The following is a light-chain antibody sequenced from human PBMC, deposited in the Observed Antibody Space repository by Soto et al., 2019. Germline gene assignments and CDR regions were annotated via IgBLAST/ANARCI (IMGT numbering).Light chain of an antibody. CDR1: QSVTSDY. CDR2: GAS. Sequence: EVVVTHSPGTLSLSPGERATLSCRASQSVTSDYLAWYQQKPGQSPRLLMSGASRRATGVPDRFSGSGSGTDFTLTISRLEPEDFAFYYCQQYGSSPWTFGQGTKVDIK. V-gene: IGKV3-20*01. CDR3: QQYGSSPWT. J-gene: IGKJ1*01.